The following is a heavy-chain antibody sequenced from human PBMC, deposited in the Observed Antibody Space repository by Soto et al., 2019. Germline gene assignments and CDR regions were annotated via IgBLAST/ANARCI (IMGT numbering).Heavy chain of an antibody. D-gene: IGHD3-22*01. CDR2: VLDDGSDK. CDR1: GLTFSTYT. J-gene: IGHJ4*02. Sequence: QVQLVESGGGVVQPGRSLRLSCLASGLTFSTYTLHWVRQAPGKGLEWVALVLDDGSDKFYADSVKGRFTISRDNSMSALYLHMNSLRTEDTAVYYCSAINSSGYSFDFWGQGTLVTVSS. V-gene: IGHV3-30*14. CDR3: SAINSSGYSFDF.